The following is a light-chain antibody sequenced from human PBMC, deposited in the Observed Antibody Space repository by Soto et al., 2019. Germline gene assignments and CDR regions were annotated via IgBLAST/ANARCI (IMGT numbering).Light chain of an antibody. CDR2: DAS. J-gene: IGKJ5*01. V-gene: IGKV3-11*01. CDR1: QSVSNNY. Sequence: EIVLTQSPGTLSLSPGESATLSCRASQSVSNNYLAWYQQKPGQAPRLLIYDASNRATGIPARFSGSGSGTDFTLTISSLEPEDFAVYYCQQRSNWPPGITFGQGTRLEIK. CDR3: QQRSNWPPGIT.